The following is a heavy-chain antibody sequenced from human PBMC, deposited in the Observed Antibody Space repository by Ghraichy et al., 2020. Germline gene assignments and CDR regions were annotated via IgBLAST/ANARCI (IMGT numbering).Heavy chain of an antibody. CDR1: GGPISSYY. D-gene: IGHD1-26*01. Sequence: SQTLTLTCPVSGGPISSYYWSWIRQSPGKGLEWIGYIYYGENTKYNPSLKSQVTISVDTSKNQLSLKLTSVTAADTAVYYCARGRGVGATPHDAFDIWGQGTIVTVSS. CDR3: ARGRGVGATPHDAFDI. V-gene: IGHV4-59*01. CDR2: IYYGENT. J-gene: IGHJ3*02.